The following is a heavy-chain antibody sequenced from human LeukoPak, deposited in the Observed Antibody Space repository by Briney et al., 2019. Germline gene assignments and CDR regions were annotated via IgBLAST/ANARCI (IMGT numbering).Heavy chain of an antibody. CDR2: IYYSGST. CDR3: SSGEMATIFDY. J-gene: IGHJ4*02. V-gene: IGHV4-39*07. Sequence: SETLSLTCTVSGGSISSSSYYWGWIRQPPGNGLEWIGSIYYSGSTYYNPSLKSRVTISVDTSKNQFSLKLSSVTAADTAVYYCSSGEMATIFDYWGQGTLVTVSS. D-gene: IGHD5-24*01. CDR1: GGSISSSSYY.